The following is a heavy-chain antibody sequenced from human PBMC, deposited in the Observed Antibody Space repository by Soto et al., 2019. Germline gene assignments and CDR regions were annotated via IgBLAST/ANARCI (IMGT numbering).Heavy chain of an antibody. Sequence: GESLKISCKGSGYSFTSYWISWVRQMPGKGLEWMGRIDPSDSYTNYSPSFQGHVTISADKSISTAYLQWSSLKASDTAMYYCARHEGHCSSTSCFDWFDPWGQGTLVTVSS. CDR3: ARHEGHCSSTSCFDWFDP. CDR2: IDPSDSYT. V-gene: IGHV5-10-1*01. CDR1: GYSFTSYW. D-gene: IGHD2-2*01. J-gene: IGHJ5*02.